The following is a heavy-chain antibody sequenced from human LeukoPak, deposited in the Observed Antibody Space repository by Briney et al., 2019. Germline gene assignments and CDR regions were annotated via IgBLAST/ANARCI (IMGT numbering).Heavy chain of an antibody. Sequence: GASVKVSCKASGGTFSSYAISWVRQAPGQGLEWMGRIIPILGIANYAQKFQGRVTITADKSTSTAYMELSSLRSEDTAVYYCAREEGSRGSGSYRQYYYYGMDVWGQGTTVTVSS. CDR3: AREEGSRGSGSYRQYYYYGMDV. CDR1: GGTFSSYA. J-gene: IGHJ6*02. V-gene: IGHV1-69*04. CDR2: IIPILGIA. D-gene: IGHD3-10*01.